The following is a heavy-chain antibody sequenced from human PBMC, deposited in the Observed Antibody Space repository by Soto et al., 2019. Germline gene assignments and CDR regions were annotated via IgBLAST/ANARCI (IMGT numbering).Heavy chain of an antibody. CDR1: GGSLRNDGYY. J-gene: IGHJ6*02. V-gene: IGHV4-61*08. D-gene: IGHD5-12*01. CDR2: ISYSGNT. Sequence: SETLSLTCTVSGGSLRNDGYYWSWVRQPLGKGLDWISFISYSGNTKYNPSLKGRVTTSVDTSKNKFSLKVRSVTAADTAMYYCAREIARDGYTRGAGGMDVWGQGTQVTVSS. CDR3: AREIARDGYTRGAGGMDV.